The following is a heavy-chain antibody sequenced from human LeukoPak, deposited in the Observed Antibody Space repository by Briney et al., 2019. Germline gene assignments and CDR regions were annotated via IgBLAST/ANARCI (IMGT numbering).Heavy chain of an antibody. Sequence: GESLKISCKGSGYIFTSYWISGGRQMPGKGLEGRGRIDPSDCYTNYSPSFQGHVTISADKSISTAYLQWSSLKASDTAMYYCARRRLVRGVPSNWFDPWGQGTLVTVSS. V-gene: IGHV5-10-1*01. J-gene: IGHJ5*02. CDR1: GYIFTSYW. D-gene: IGHD3-10*01. CDR2: IDPSDCYT. CDR3: ARRRLVRGVPSNWFDP.